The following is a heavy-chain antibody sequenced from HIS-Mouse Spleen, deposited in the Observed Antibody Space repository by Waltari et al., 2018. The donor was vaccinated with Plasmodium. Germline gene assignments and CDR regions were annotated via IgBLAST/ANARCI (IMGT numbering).Heavy chain of an antibody. J-gene: IGHJ6*02. CDR2: IYYSGAP. CDR1: GGSISSSSYY. V-gene: IGHV4-39*01. D-gene: IGHD4-4*01. Sequence: QLQLQESGPGLVKPSETLSLTCTVSGGSISSSSYYWGWIRQPPGKGLEWIGSIYYSGAPHYTPSRKSRATSPLATSKNPLSLKLSFVTAADTAVYYCASLPRVEEVTTPFYYYYYGMDVWGQGTTVTVSS. CDR3: ASLPRVEEVTTPFYYYYYGMDV.